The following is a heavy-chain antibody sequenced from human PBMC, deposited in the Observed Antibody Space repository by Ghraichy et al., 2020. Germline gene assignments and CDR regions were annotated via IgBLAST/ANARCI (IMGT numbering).Heavy chain of an antibody. CDR1: GGSISSGGYY. D-gene: IGHD2-2*01. Sequence: SETLSLTCTVSGGSISSGGYYWSWIRQHPGKGLEWIGYIYYSGSTYYNPSLKSRVTISVDTSKNQFSLKLSSVTAADTAVYYCARAQCSSTSCSPEYYYYGMDVWGQGTTVTVSS. J-gene: IGHJ6*02. CDR2: IYYSGST. CDR3: ARAQCSSTSCSPEYYYYGMDV. V-gene: IGHV4-31*03.